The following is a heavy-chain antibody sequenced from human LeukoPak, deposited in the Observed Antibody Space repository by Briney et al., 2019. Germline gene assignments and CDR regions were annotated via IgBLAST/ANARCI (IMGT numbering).Heavy chain of an antibody. D-gene: IGHD3-22*01. J-gene: IGHJ4*02. Sequence: ASVKVSCKASGYTFTSYYMHWVRQAPGQGLEWMGIINPRGGSTRYAQKFQGRVTMTRDTSTSTVYMELSSLRSEDTAVYYCARDSTLYYDSSGPLGYWGQGTLVTVSS. CDR2: INPRGGST. V-gene: IGHV1-46*01. CDR1: GYTFTSYY. CDR3: ARDSTLYYDSSGPLGY.